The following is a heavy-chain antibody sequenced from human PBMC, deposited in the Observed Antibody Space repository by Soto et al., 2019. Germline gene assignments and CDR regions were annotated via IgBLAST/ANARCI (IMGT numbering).Heavy chain of an antibody. V-gene: IGHV4-34*01. CDR2: INHSGST. CDR1: GGSFSGYY. J-gene: IGHJ6*02. Sequence: KPSETLSLTCAVYGGSFSGYYWSWIRQPPGKGLEWIGEINHSGSTNYNPSLKSRVTISVDTSKNQFSLKLSSVTAADTAMYYCARGRGSSGVVRYYYYGMDVWGQGTTVTVSS. D-gene: IGHD6-6*01. CDR3: ARGRGSSGVVRYYYYGMDV.